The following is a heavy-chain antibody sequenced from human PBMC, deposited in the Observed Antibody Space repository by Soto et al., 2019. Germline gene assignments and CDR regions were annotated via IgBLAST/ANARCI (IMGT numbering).Heavy chain of an antibody. CDR1: GYTFTSYG. Sequence: QVQLVQSGAEVKKPGASVKVSCKASGYTFTSYGISWVRQAPGQGLEWMGWISAYNGNTNYAQKLQGRVTMTTDTSMSTAYMELRSLRSDDTAVYYCARDESDCSSTSCYLAYYYYGMDVWGQGTTVTVSS. CDR2: ISAYNGNT. CDR3: ARDESDCSSTSCYLAYYYYGMDV. D-gene: IGHD2-2*01. J-gene: IGHJ6*02. V-gene: IGHV1-18*01.